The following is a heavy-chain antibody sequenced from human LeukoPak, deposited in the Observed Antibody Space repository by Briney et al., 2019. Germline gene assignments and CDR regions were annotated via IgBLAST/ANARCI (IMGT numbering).Heavy chain of an antibody. CDR2: INPDGSTT. CDR3: ARVLSGSWDWFDP. J-gene: IGHJ5*02. V-gene: IGHV3-74*01. D-gene: IGHD3-22*01. CDR1: GSTFSRYW. Sequence: GESLRLSCAASGSTFSRYWIHWVRQAPGKGLEWVSRINPDGSTTTYADSVKGRFTISRDNVKNTVYLQMNSLRVEDTAVYYCARVLSGSWDWFDPWGQGTLVTVSS.